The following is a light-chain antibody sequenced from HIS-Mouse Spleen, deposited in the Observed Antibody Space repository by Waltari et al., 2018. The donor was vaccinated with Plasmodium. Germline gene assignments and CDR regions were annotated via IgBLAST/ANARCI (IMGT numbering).Light chain of an antibody. J-gene: IGKJ3*01. Sequence: IVMMQSPATLSVSPGESTTLSCRASQSVSSNLAWYQQKPGQAPRLLIYGASTRATGIPARFSGSGSGTEFTLTISSLQSEDFAVYYCQQYNNWSFTFGPGTKVDIK. CDR2: GAS. V-gene: IGKV3-15*01. CDR3: QQYNNWSFT. CDR1: QSVSSN.